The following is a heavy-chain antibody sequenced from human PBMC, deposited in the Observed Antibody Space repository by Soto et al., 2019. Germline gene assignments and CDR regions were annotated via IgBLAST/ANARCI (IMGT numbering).Heavy chain of an antibody. J-gene: IGHJ4*02. CDR3: ARDPSATGTYYAD. CDR2: ISYDGTNK. CDR1: GFSFSNYG. V-gene: IGHV3-30*03. D-gene: IGHD1-26*01. Sequence: PGGSLRLSCAASGFSFSNYGMHWVHQAPGKGLEWVAAISYDGTNKYYGDSVRGRLTISRDNSKNTLYLQMSSLRADDTAVYYCARDPSATGTYYADWGQGTLVTVSS.